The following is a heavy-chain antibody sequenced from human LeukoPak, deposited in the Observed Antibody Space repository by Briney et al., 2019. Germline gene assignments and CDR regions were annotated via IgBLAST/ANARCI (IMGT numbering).Heavy chain of an antibody. Sequence: GESLKISCKTSGYSFTSYWIGWVRQMPGKGLEWMGIIYPGDSYTTDSPSFQGQVTISADKSLNTAYLPWSSLQASDTAMYYCARTADISTAFGSDYWGQGTLVTVSS. D-gene: IGHD3-9*01. J-gene: IGHJ4*02. V-gene: IGHV5-51*01. CDR2: IYPGDSYT. CDR1: GYSFTSYW. CDR3: ARTADISTAFGSDY.